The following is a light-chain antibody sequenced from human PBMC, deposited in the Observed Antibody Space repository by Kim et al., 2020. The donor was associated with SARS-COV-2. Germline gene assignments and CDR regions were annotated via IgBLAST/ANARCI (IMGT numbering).Light chain of an antibody. J-gene: IGKJ2*01. Sequence: VSPGEGATLSCRTSQTISRSYLAWYQKKAGQAPSLLIYGASSRATGVPDRFSGSGSGTDFSLTISSVEPEDFGVYYCQHFGNSDTFGQGTKVDIK. V-gene: IGKV3-20*01. CDR2: GAS. CDR3: QHFGNSDT. CDR1: QTISRSY.